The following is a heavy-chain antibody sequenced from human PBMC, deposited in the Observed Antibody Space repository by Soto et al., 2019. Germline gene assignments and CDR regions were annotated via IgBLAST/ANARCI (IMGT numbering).Heavy chain of an antibody. CDR3: ARDSADTAPDYFDY. D-gene: IGHD5-18*01. Sequence: GGSLRLSCAASGFTFSSYGMHWVRQAPGKGLEWVAVIWYDGSNKYYANSVKGRFTISRDNSKNTLYLQMNSLRAEDTAVYYCARDSADTAPDYFDYWGQGTLVTVSS. CDR2: IWYDGSNK. J-gene: IGHJ4*02. CDR1: GFTFSSYG. V-gene: IGHV3-33*01.